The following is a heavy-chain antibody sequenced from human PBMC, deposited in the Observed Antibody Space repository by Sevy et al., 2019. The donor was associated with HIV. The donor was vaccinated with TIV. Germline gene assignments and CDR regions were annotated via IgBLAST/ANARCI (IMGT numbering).Heavy chain of an antibody. CDR1: GFTFSSYW. CDR2: INSAGSST. Sequence: GGSLRLSCAASGFTFSSYWMHWVRQAPGKGLVWVSRINSAGSSTIYADSVKGRFTISRDNAKNTLYLQMNSLRAEDTAVYYCARAGYSYGYGLDYWGQGTLVTVSS. J-gene: IGHJ4*02. CDR3: ARAGYSYGYGLDY. V-gene: IGHV3-74*01. D-gene: IGHD5-18*01.